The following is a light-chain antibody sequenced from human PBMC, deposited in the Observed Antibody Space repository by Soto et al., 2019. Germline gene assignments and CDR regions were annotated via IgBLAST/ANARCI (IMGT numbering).Light chain of an antibody. CDR2: AAS. CDR3: QQYHTYKP. J-gene: IGKJ1*01. CDR1: QSINTW. Sequence: DIQVTQSPSTLSASVGDSVTIACRTSQSINTWLAWYQHKPGKGPELLIYAASTLQTGVPSRFSGSGSGTEFTLTITSLQHDDSATYYCQQYHTYKPFGQGTKV. V-gene: IGKV1-5*01.